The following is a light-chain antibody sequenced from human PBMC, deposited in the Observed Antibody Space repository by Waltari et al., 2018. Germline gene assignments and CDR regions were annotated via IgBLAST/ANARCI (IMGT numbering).Light chain of an antibody. CDR3: QSYDRSLSGSI. CDR2: GNT. Sequence: QSGLTQPPSVSGAPGQRVTISCTGSSSNIGAGYDVHWYQLLPGTAPNLLIYGNTNRPSGVPDRFSGSKSGTSASLAITGLQAEDEADYYCQSYDRSLSGSIFGGGTKLTVL. J-gene: IGLJ2*01. V-gene: IGLV1-40*01. CDR1: SSNIGAGYD.